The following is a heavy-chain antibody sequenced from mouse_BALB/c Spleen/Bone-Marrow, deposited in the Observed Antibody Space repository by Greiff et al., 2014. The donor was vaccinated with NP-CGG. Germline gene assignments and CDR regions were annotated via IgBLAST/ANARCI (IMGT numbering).Heavy chain of an antibody. CDR2: IYPGDGDT. CDR3: ARGPGSDYSWFAY. D-gene: IGHD3-1*01. CDR1: GYTFRSYW. V-gene: IGHV1-80*01. J-gene: IGHJ3*01. Sequence: VQLQQSGAELVRPGSSVKISCKASGYTFRSYWMNWVKQRPGQGLEWIGQIYPGDGDTNYNGKFKGKATLTADKSSSTAYMQLGTLTSEDSAFYFCARGPGSDYSWFAYWGQGTLVTVSA.